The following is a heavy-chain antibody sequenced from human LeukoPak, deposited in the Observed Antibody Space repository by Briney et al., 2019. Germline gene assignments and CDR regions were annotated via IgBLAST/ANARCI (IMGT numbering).Heavy chain of an antibody. CDR1: GFTFSSYA. Sequence: PGGSLRLSCAASGFTFSSYAMSWVRQAPGKVLEWVSAISGSGGSTYYADSVKGRFTISRDNSKNTLYLQMNSLRAEDTAVYYCAKECLKYYGSGSYSDYWGQGTLVTVSS. V-gene: IGHV3-23*01. CDR2: ISGSGGST. CDR3: AKECLKYYGSGSYSDY. J-gene: IGHJ4*02. D-gene: IGHD3-10*01.